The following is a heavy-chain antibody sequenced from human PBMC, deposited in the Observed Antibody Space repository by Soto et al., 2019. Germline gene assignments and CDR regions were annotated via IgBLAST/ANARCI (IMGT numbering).Heavy chain of an antibody. CDR2: ISGSGGST. Sequence: GGSLRLSCAASGFTFSSYAMSWVRQAPGKGLERVSAISGSGGSTYYADSVKGRFTISRDNSKNTLYLQMNSLRAEDTAVYYCAKAEDYDFWSAHYGMDVWGQGTTVTVSS. V-gene: IGHV3-23*01. J-gene: IGHJ6*02. CDR3: AKAEDYDFWSAHYGMDV. CDR1: GFTFSSYA. D-gene: IGHD3-3*01.